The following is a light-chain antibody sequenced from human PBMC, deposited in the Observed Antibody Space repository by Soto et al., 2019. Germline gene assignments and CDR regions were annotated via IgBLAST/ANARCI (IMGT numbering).Light chain of an antibody. Sequence: QSALTQPASVSGSPGQSITISCTGTSSDVGGYNYVSWYQQHPGKAPKLMIYDVSNRPSGVSNRFSGSKSGNTASLTISGLQAGDEADYYCSSYTSSSTLAVFGGGTQLPSS. CDR3: SSYTSSSTLAV. CDR1: SSDVGGYNY. V-gene: IGLV2-14*01. CDR2: DVS. J-gene: IGLJ7*01.